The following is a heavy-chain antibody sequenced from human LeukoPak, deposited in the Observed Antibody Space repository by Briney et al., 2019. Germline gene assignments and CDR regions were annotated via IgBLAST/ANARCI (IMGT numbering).Heavy chain of an antibody. Sequence: ETLSLTCTVSGGSINSSSYYWGWIRQPPGKGLVWVSRINSDGSSTSYADSVKGRFTISRDNAKNTLYLQMNSLRAEDTAVYYCAREGIYDFWSGYWPWGQGTLVTVSS. CDR3: AREGIYDFWSGYWP. CDR1: GGSINSSSYY. CDR2: INSDGSST. V-gene: IGHV3-74*01. J-gene: IGHJ5*02. D-gene: IGHD3-3*01.